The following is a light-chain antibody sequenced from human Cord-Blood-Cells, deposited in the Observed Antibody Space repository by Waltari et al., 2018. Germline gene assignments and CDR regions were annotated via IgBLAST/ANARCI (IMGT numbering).Light chain of an antibody. CDR3: QQSYSTPQVT. CDR1: QSISSY. CDR2: AAS. J-gene: IGKJ4*01. Sequence: DIQMTQSPSSLSASVGDRVTITCRASQSISSYLNWYQQKPGKAPKLLIYAASSLQSGVPPRFSGSGFGTDFTLTSRSLQPEDFATYYCQQSYSTPQVTFGGGTKVEIK. V-gene: IGKV1-39*01.